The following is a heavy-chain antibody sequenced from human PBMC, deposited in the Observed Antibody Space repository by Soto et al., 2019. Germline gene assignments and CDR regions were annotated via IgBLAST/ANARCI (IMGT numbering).Heavy chain of an antibody. D-gene: IGHD3-16*01. CDR3: ARGASLTPGPLDY. Sequence: PGGSLRLSCAASGFTVSSNYMSWVRQAPGKGLEWVSVIYSGGSTYYADSVKGRFTISRDNSKNTLYLQMNSLRAEDTVVYYCARGASLTPGPLDYWGQGTLVTVSS. CDR2: IYSGGST. CDR1: GFTVSSNY. V-gene: IGHV3-53*01. J-gene: IGHJ4*02.